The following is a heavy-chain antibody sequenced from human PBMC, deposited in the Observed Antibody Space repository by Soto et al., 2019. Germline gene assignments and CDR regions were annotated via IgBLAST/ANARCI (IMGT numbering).Heavy chain of an antibody. V-gene: IGHV3-30*19. J-gene: IGHJ4*02. CDR2: TSDDGSNT. Sequence: QVQLVESGGGVVQPGTSLRLSCVGSGFTFRSFVIHWVRQAPGKGLEWVALTSDDGSNTYYDDSVKGRFTISRDNSRNTVDLQMDSLRLEDTALYYFARWGTTGGLDVWGQGTLVSVSS. CDR3: ARWGTTGGLDV. CDR1: GFTFRSFV. D-gene: IGHD3-16*01.